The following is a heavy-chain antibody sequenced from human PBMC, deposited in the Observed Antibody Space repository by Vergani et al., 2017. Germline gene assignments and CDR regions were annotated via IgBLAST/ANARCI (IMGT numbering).Heavy chain of an antibody. CDR2: IIPIFGTA. Sequence: QVQLVQSGAEVKKPGSSVKVSCKASGGTFSSYAISWVRQAPGQGLEWMGGIIPIFGTANYAQKFQGRVTITADKSTSTAYMELSSLRSEDTALYYCARVQSYDIVTGSDWGMDVWGQGTTVTVSS. CDR3: ARVQSYDIVTGSDWGMDV. D-gene: IGHD3-9*01. J-gene: IGHJ6*02. V-gene: IGHV1-69*06. CDR1: GGTFSSYA.